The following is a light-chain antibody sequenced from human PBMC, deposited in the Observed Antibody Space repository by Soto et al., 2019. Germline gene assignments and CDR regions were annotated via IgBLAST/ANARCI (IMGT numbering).Light chain of an antibody. Sequence: IQLTQPPSSLSASVGDRATLTCRASQGISSYLAWYQQKPGQAPNLLIYAASTLPSGVPARFRGTGSGTDFTLTISSLQPEDFAVYYCQQYNNWRSITFGQGTLLEIK. V-gene: IGKV1-9*01. CDR3: QQYNNWRSIT. CDR2: AAS. CDR1: QGISSY. J-gene: IGKJ5*01.